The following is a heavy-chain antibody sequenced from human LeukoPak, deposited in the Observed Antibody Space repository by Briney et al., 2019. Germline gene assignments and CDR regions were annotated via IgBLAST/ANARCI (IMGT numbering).Heavy chain of an antibody. CDR1: GFTFDDYA. J-gene: IGHJ6*03. Sequence: GGSLRLSCAASGFTFDDYAMHWVRQAPGKGLEWVSGISWNSGSIGYADSVKGRFTISRDNAKNSLYLQMNSLRAEDTALYYCAKAIVRGKQMTNPMDVWGKGTTVTVSS. CDR2: ISWNSGSI. CDR3: AKAIVRGKQMTNPMDV. V-gene: IGHV3-9*01. D-gene: IGHD3-10*01.